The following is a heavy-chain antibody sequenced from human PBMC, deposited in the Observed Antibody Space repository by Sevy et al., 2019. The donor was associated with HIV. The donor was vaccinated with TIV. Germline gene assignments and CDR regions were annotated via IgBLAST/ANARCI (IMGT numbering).Heavy chain of an antibody. CDR3: VRAGSYGDTYFYDYSMDV. V-gene: IGHV3-7*01. CDR1: GFSFRSYW. D-gene: IGHD3-16*01. Sequence: EGSLRLSCVASGFSFRSYWMTWVRQAPGKGLEWVANINQEGSEKYYVDSVKGRFTISRDNAKNSLYLQINSLRVEDTAVYYCVRAGSYGDTYFYDYSMDVWGQGTTVTVSS. J-gene: IGHJ6*02. CDR2: INQEGSEK.